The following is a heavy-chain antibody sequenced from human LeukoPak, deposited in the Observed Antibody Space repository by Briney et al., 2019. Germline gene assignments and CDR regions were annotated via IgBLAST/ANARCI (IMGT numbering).Heavy chain of an antibody. V-gene: IGHV1-2*02. CDR1: GYTFTGYY. CDR2: INPNSGST. CDR3: ARVGCGSTSCYNFDY. J-gene: IGHJ4*02. D-gene: IGHD2-2*02. Sequence: GASVKVSCKASGYTFTGYYMHWVRQAPGQGLEWMGWINPNSGSTNYAQKFQGRVTMTGDTSISTAYMELSRLRSDDTAVYYCARVGCGSTSCYNFDYWGQGTLVTVSS.